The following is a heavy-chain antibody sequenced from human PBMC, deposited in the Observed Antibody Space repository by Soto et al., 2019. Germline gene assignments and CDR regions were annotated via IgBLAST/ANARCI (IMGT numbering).Heavy chain of an antibody. Sequence: PSETLSLTCTVSGGSISSSSYYWGWIRQPPGKGLEWIGSIYYSGSTYYNPSLKSRVTISVDTSKNQFSLKLSSVTAADTAVYYCARPTYYYDSSGYSWIFVYWGQGTLVTVSS. V-gene: IGHV4-39*01. CDR3: ARPTYYYDSSGYSWIFVY. D-gene: IGHD3-22*01. J-gene: IGHJ4*02. CDR1: GGSISSSSYY. CDR2: IYYSGST.